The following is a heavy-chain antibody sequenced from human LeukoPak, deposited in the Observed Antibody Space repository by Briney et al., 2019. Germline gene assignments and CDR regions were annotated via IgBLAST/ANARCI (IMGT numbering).Heavy chain of an antibody. V-gene: IGHV3-23*01. D-gene: IGHD3-10*02. CDR3: AKRRETVRGAFDY. CDR1: GFTFSTYD. Sequence: PGGSLRLSCAASGFTFSTYDMNRVRQTPGKGLEWVSIISGSGGTTYYADSVKGRFTISRDNSKNTLYLEMNSLRADDTAVYYCAKRRETVRGAFDYWGQGTLVTVSS. J-gene: IGHJ4*02. CDR2: ISGSGGTT.